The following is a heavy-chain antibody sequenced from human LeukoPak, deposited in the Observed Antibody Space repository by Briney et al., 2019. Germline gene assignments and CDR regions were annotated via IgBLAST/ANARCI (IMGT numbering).Heavy chain of an antibody. CDR3: ARPIAAAGYYYGMDV. CDR2: TWYDGSNK. Sequence: GGSLRLSCAASGFTFSSYGMHWVRQAPGKGLEWVTVTWYDGSNKYYADSVKGRFTISRDNSKNTLYLQMNSLRAEDTAVYYCARPIAAAGYYYGMDVWGQGTTVTVSS. CDR1: GFTFSSYG. D-gene: IGHD6-13*01. J-gene: IGHJ6*02. V-gene: IGHV3-33*01.